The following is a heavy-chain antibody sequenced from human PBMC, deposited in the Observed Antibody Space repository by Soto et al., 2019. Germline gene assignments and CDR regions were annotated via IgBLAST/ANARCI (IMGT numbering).Heavy chain of an antibody. CDR3: ARASWDYGGEPYYYYGMDV. J-gene: IGHJ6*02. D-gene: IGHD4-17*01. V-gene: IGHV3-33*01. CDR1: GFTFSSYG. CDR2: IWYDGSNK. Sequence: GGSLRLSCAASGFTFSSYGMHWVRQAPGKGLEWVAVIWYDGSNKYYADSVKGRFTISRDNSKNTLYLQMNSLRAEDTAVYYCARASWDYGGEPYYYYGMDVWGQGTTVTVSS.